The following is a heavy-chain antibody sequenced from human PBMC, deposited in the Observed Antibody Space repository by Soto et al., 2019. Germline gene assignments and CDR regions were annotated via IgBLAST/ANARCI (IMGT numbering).Heavy chain of an antibody. J-gene: IGHJ6*03. D-gene: IGHD6-19*01. Sequence: GGSLRLSCAASGFTFSSYWMHWVRQAPGKGLVWVSRINSDGSSTSYADSVKGRFTISRDNAKNTLYLKMNSLRAADTAVYYCARDEPYSSGWYTVEDYMDVWGKGTTVTVSS. CDR2: INSDGSST. CDR3: ARDEPYSSGWYTVEDYMDV. V-gene: IGHV3-74*01. CDR1: GFTFSSYW.